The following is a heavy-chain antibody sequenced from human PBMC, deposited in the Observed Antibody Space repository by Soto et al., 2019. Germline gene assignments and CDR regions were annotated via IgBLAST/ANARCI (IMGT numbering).Heavy chain of an antibody. D-gene: IGHD2-8*01. Sequence: QVQLVQSGAEVKKPGASVKVSCKASGYTFTSYGISWVRQAPGQGLEWMGWISAYNGNTNYAQKLQGRVTMTTDTATSTAYMELRSLRSDDTAVYYCARDPYCTNGVCYQDVGMDVWGQGTTVTVSS. J-gene: IGHJ6*02. CDR3: ARDPYCTNGVCYQDVGMDV. V-gene: IGHV1-18*01. CDR1: GYTFTSYG. CDR2: ISAYNGNT.